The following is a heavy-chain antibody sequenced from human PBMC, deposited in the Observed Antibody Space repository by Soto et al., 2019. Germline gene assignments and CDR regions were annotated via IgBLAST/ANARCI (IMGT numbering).Heavy chain of an antibody. CDR2: IIPIFGSA. CDR3: AIDRGGIGTSGPLDY. CDR1: GDTFSSYA. Sequence: QVQLVQSGAEVKKPGSSVKVSCKASGDTFSSYAITWVRQAPGQGLEWMGGIIPIFGSANYAQRFQGRVMISADESTSTAYMELNSLRSEDTSVYYCAIDRGGIGTSGPLDYWGQGTLVTVSS. V-gene: IGHV1-69*01. J-gene: IGHJ4*02. D-gene: IGHD6-13*01.